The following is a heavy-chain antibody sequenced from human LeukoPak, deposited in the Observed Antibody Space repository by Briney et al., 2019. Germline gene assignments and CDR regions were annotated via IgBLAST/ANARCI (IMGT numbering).Heavy chain of an antibody. CDR1: GYTFTGYY. CDR3: ARFWVFGADTSPPYHQGMDL. Sequence: GASVKVSCKASGYTFTGYYMHWVRQAPGQGLEWMGWINPNSGGTNYAQKFQGRVTMTKDTSTTTAYMELRSLTSDDTAVYYCARFWVFGADTSPPYHQGMDLWGRGTTVTVSS. CDR2: INPNSGGT. J-gene: IGHJ6*02. D-gene: IGHD3-3*01. V-gene: IGHV1-2*02.